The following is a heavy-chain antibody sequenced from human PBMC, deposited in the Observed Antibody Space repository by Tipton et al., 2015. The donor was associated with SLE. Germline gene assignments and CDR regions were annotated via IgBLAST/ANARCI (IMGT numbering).Heavy chain of an antibody. Sequence: SLRLSCAASGFTFSSYAMHWVRQAPGKGLEWVAVISYDGSNKYYADSVKGRFTVSRDNSKNTLYLQMNSLRAEDTAMYYCAREGTISGALDAFDIWGQGTMVTVSS. CDR3: AREGTISGALDAFDI. D-gene: IGHD3-3*01. CDR2: ISYDGSNK. CDR1: GFTFSSYA. V-gene: IGHV3-30*04. J-gene: IGHJ3*02.